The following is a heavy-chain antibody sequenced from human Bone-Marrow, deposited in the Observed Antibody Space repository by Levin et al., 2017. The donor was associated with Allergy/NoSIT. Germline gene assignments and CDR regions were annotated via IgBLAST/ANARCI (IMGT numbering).Heavy chain of an antibody. D-gene: IGHD5-18*01. CDR3: AAIHQPPYYYGMDV. CDR1: GGTFSSYA. Sequence: SVKVSCKASGGTFSSYAISWVRQAPGQGLEWMGGIIPIFGTANYAQKFQGRVTITADESTSTAYMELSSLRSEDTAVYYCAAIHQPPYYYGMDVWGQGTTVTVSS. CDR2: IIPIFGTA. V-gene: IGHV1-69*13. J-gene: IGHJ6*02.